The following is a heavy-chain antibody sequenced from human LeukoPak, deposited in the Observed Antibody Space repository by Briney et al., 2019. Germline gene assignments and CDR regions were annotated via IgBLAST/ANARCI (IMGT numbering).Heavy chain of an antibody. Sequence: SQTLSLTCTVSGGSISSGDYYWSWIRQPPGKGLEWIGYIYYSGSTYYNPSLKSRVTISVDTSKNQFSLKLSSVTAADTAVYYCARDSDVSFGLGGAFDIWGQGTMVTVSS. D-gene: IGHD3-16*01. CDR1: GGSISSGDYY. CDR2: IYYSGST. CDR3: ARDSDVSFGLGGAFDI. V-gene: IGHV4-30-4*01. J-gene: IGHJ3*02.